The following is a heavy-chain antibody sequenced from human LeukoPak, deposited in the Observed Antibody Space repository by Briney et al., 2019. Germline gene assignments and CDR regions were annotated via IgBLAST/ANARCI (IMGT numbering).Heavy chain of an antibody. CDR3: ARDHITTTGGYYYYGMDV. J-gene: IGHJ6*02. D-gene: IGHD1-26*01. CDR1: GGSISSYY. CDR2: IYYSGST. Sequence: SETLSLTCTVSGGSISSYYWSWIRQPPGKGLEWIGYIYYSGSTNYNPSLKSRVTISVDTSKNQFSLKLSSVTAADTAVYYCARDHITTTGGYYYYGMDVWGQGTTVTVSS. V-gene: IGHV4-59*01.